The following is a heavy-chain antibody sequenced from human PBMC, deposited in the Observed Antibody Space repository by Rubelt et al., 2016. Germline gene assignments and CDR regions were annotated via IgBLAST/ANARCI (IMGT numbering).Heavy chain of an antibody. D-gene: IGHD6-19*01. CDR2: ISAYNGNT. CDR3: ATTPKRAYSSGWYPDY. V-gene: IGHV1-18*01. Sequence: GQGLEWMGWISAYNGNTIYAQKFQGRVTMTEDTSTDTAYMELSSLRSEDTAVYYCATTPKRAYSSGWYPDYWGQGTLVTVSS. J-gene: IGHJ4*02.